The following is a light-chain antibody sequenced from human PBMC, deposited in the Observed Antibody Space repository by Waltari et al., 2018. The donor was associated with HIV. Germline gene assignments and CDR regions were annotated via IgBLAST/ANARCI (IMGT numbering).Light chain of an antibody. V-gene: IGLV2-14*03. Sequence: HSALTQPASVSGSPGQSISISCTGTSRYIGLYNYVSWYQQYPGKAPQVLIYGVNSRPLGISFRFSGSKSGNTASLTISGLQAEDEADYYCSSYTANETLVFGGGTKLTVL. CDR2: GVN. CDR1: SRYIGLYNY. CDR3: SSYTANETLV. J-gene: IGLJ2*01.